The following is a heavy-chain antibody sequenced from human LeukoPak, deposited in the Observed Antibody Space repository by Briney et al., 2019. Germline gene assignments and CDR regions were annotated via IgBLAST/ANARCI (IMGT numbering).Heavy chain of an antibody. Sequence: GGSLRLSCEGSGFTFSDAWMNWVRQAPGKGLEWVGRMKSRGSGGTTDYAATVKGRFTISRDDSKNTLFLQMSSLQAEDTAVYDYAWHWSFYFETTVWGQRTTLTVS. CDR3: AWHWSFYFETTV. D-gene: IGHD1-1*01. CDR2: MKSRGSGGTT. J-gene: IGHJ6*02. CDR1: GFTFSDAW. V-gene: IGHV3-15*01.